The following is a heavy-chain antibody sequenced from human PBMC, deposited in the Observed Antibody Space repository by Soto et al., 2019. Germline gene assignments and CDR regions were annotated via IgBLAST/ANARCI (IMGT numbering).Heavy chain of an antibody. D-gene: IGHD3-3*01. J-gene: IGHJ5*02. V-gene: IGHV4-4*07. CDR3: ARGPRSVFWSGYFNWFDP. CDR1: GASISGFY. CDR2: IYATGTT. Sequence: LSLTCTVSGASISGFYWSWIRKSAGKGLEWIGRIYATGTTDYNPSLKSRVMMSVDTSKKQFSLRSEDTAVYYCARGPRSVFWSGYFNWFDPWGQGTLVTVSS.